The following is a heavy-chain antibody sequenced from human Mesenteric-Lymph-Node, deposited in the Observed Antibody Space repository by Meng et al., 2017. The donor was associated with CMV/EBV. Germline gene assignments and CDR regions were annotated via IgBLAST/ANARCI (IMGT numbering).Heavy chain of an antibody. CDR1: GFTFSNYS. CDR3: ARVKWEHLDY. J-gene: IGHJ4*02. V-gene: IGHV3-7*04. Sequence: GGSLRLSCAVSGFTFSNYSMSWVRQAPGKGLEWVANIKQDGSEKYYVDSVKGRFTISRDNARNSLYLEMNSLRAEDTAVYYCARVKWEHLDYWGQGTLVTVSS. D-gene: IGHD1-26*01. CDR2: IKQDGSEK.